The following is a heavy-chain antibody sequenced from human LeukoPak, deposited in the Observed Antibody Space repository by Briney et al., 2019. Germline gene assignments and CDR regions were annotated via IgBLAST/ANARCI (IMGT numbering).Heavy chain of an antibody. CDR2: IYYSGST. CDR3: ARDRGRATWFDP. V-gene: IGHV4-59*01. Sequence: SEILSLTCTVSGGSITSYYWHWIRQPPGKGLEWIGYIYYSGSTNYNPSLKSRVTISVDTSRKQFSLKLHSVSAADTAVYYCARDRGRATWFDPWGQGTVVTVSS. D-gene: IGHD3-10*01. J-gene: IGHJ5*02. CDR1: GGSITSYY.